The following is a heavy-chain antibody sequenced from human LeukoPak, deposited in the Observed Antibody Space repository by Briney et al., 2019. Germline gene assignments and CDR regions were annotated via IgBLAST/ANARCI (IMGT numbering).Heavy chain of an antibody. V-gene: IGHV3-11*01. D-gene: IGHD3-10*01. Sequence: GSLRLSCAASGFTFSDYYMSWIRQAPGKGLEWVSYISSSGSTIYYADSVKGRFTISRDNAKNSLYLQMNSLRAEDTAVYYYARDGDRGADNWFDPWGQGTLVTVPS. CDR1: GFTFSDYY. CDR2: ISSSGSTI. CDR3: ARDGDRGADNWFDP. J-gene: IGHJ5*02.